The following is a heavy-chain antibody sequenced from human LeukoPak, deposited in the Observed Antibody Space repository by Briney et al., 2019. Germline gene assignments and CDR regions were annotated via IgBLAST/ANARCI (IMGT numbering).Heavy chain of an antibody. CDR2: IYYGGST. V-gene: IGHV4-39*01. CDR1: GDSISSNSYY. CDR3: ARRIPGNPIDY. D-gene: IGHD2-2*02. Sequence: SETLSLTCTVSGDSISSNSYYWGWIRQPPGKGLEWIGSIYYGGSTYYNPSLENRLTISVDTSKNQFSLNVSSVTAADTAVYYCARRIPGNPIDYWGQGTLVTVSS. J-gene: IGHJ4*02.